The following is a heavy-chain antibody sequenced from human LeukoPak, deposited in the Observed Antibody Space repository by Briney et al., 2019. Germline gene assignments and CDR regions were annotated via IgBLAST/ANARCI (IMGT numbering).Heavy chain of an antibody. CDR1: GFTFSSYS. CDR2: ITSSSSYI. D-gene: IGHD6-13*01. CDR3: ARNPAPWEQQLGKFWFDP. V-gene: IGHV3-21*01. J-gene: IGHJ5*02. Sequence: GGPLRLSCAASGFTFSSYSMNWVRQAPGKGLEWVSSITSSSSYIYYADSVKGRFTISRDNAKNSLYLQMNSLRAEDTAVYYCARNPAPWEQQLGKFWFDPWGQGTLVTVFS.